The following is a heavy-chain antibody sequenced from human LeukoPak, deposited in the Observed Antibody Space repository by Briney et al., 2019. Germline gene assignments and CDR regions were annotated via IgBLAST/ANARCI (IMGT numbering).Heavy chain of an antibody. CDR3: AKEEDIVVVPAAPLY. CDR1: GFTVSTNY. V-gene: IGHV3-53*01. CDR2: IYRDGST. D-gene: IGHD2-2*01. J-gene: IGHJ4*02. Sequence: PGGSLRLSCAASGFTVSTNYMTWVRQAPGKGLEWVSVIYRDGSTYYADSVKGRFTISRDNSKNTLYLQMNSLRAEDTAVYYCAKEEDIVVVPAAPLYWGQGTLVTVSS.